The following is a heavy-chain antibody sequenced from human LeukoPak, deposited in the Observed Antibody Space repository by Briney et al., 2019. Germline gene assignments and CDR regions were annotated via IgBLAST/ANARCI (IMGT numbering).Heavy chain of an antibody. CDR1: GFTFSSYW. V-gene: IGHV3-74*01. J-gene: IGHJ4*02. D-gene: IGHD6-13*01. CDR2: INTDGSST. CDR3: ASAQAAAGPLDY. Sequence: PGGSLRLSCAASGFTFSSYWMHWVRQAPGKGLVWVSRINTDGSSTSYADSVKGRFTISRDNAKNTLYLQMNSLRAEDTAVYYCASAQAAAGPLDYWGQGTLVTVSS.